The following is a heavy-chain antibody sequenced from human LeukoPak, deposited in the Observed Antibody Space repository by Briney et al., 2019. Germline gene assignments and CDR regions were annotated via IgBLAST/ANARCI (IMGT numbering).Heavy chain of an antibody. CDR3: AREFSGSNYGFPFDY. CDR2: ISSSSSTI. V-gene: IGHV3-48*01. D-gene: IGHD1-26*01. J-gene: IGHJ4*02. Sequence: GGSLRLSCAASGFTFSSYSMNWVRQAPGKGLEWVSYISSSSSTIYYADSVKGRFTISRDNAKNSLYLQMSSLRAEDTPVYYCAREFSGSNYGFPFDYWGQGTLVTVSS. CDR1: GFTFSSYS.